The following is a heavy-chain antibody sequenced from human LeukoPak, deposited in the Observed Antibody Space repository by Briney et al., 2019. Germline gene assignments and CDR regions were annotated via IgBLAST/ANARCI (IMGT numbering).Heavy chain of an antibody. V-gene: IGHV3-30*03. J-gene: IGHJ1*01. Sequence: GGSLRLSCAASGFTFSSYGMHWVRQAPGKGLEWVAVISYDGSNKYYADSVKGRFTISRDNSKNSLYLQMNSLRAEDTAVYYCARDGAGTNFQHWGQGTLVTVSS. D-gene: IGHD6-13*01. CDR2: ISYDGSNK. CDR1: GFTFSSYG. CDR3: ARDGAGTNFQH.